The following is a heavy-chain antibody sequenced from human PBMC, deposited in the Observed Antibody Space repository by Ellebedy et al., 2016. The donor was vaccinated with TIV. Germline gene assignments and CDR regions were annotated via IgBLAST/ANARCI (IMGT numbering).Heavy chain of an antibody. CDR3: ARARVGRHCSGTSCYGDVFDI. CDR1: GFIFSTYS. J-gene: IGHJ3*02. CDR2: ISSSSSYI. Sequence: GGSLRLXCAASGFIFSTYSMNWVRQAPGKGLEWVSSISSSSSYIYYADSLKGRLTISRDNAKDSLYLQMNSLRAEDTGVYYCARARVGRHCSGTSCYGDVFDIWGQGTMVTVSS. D-gene: IGHD2-2*01. V-gene: IGHV3-21*01.